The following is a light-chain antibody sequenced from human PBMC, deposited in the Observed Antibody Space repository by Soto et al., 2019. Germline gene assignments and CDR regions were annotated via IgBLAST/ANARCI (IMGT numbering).Light chain of an antibody. J-gene: IGKJ5*01. CDR2: DAF. CDR1: QDISNY. V-gene: IGKV1-33*01. Sequence: DLQMTQSPSSLSASVGDRVTITCQASQDISNYLKWYQQKPGKAPKLLIYDAFNLETEVPSRFSGSGTGTDITFTISSRQPEDIATYYCQQYDNPITFGQGTRLEIK. CDR3: QQYDNPIT.